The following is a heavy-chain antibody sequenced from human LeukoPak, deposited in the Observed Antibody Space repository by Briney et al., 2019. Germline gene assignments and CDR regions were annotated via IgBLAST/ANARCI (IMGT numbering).Heavy chain of an antibody. Sequence: PGGPLRLSCAASGFTFSSYGMHWVRQAPGKGLAWVAVILSDGSKEFYTDSVKGRFTISRDNSKNTLYLQMNSLRAEDTAVYYCARGGAYYFDYWGQGTLVTVSS. J-gene: IGHJ4*02. CDR1: GFTFSSYG. CDR2: ILSDGSKE. CDR3: ARGGAYYFDY. D-gene: IGHD1-26*01. V-gene: IGHV3-33*01.